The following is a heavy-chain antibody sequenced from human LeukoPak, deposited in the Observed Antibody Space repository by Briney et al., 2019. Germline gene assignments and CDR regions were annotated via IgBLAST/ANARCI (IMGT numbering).Heavy chain of an antibody. CDR2: IYYSGST. D-gene: IGHD7-27*01. CDR3: SGCVGIFSYYYGMDV. J-gene: IGHJ6*02. V-gene: IGHV4-59*01. Sequence: SETLSLTCTVSGGSISSYYWSWIRQPPGKGLEWIGYIYYSGSTNYNPSLKSRVTISVDTSKNQFSLKLSSVTAADTAVYYCSGCVGIFSYYYGMDVWGQGTTVTVSS. CDR1: GGSISSYY.